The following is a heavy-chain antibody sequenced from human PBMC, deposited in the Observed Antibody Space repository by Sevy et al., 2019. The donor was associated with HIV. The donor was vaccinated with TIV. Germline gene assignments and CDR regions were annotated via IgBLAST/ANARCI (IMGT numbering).Heavy chain of an antibody. CDR2: ISYDGSNK. CDR1: GFTFSSYA. Sequence: GGSLRLSCAASGFTFSSYAMHWVRQAPGKGLEWVAVISYDGSNKYYADSVKGRFTISRDKSKNTMYLQMNSLTAEDTAVYYCERGPDCCDSSGYYTYYFDYWGQGTLVTFSS. J-gene: IGHJ4*02. V-gene: IGHV3-30-3*01. CDR3: ERGPDCCDSSGYYTYYFDY. D-gene: IGHD3-22*01.